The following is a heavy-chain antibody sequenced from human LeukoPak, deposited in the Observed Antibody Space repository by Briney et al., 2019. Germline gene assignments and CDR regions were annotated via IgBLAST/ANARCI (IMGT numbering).Heavy chain of an antibody. J-gene: IGHJ6*02. CDR1: GDSISSGGYS. CDR2: IYHSGSS. Sequence: SETLSLTCAVSGDSISSGGYSWSWIRQPPGKGLEWIGYIYHSGSSYYNPSLKSRVTISVDTSKNQFSLKLSSVTAADTAVYYCARRGISRGYGMDVWGQGTTVTVSS. D-gene: IGHD2-15*01. CDR3: ARRGISRGYGMDV. V-gene: IGHV4-30-2*03.